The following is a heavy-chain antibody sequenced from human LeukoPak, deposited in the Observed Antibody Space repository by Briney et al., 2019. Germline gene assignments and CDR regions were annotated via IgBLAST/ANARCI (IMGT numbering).Heavy chain of an antibody. CDR3: ARGWLQSGFDY. Sequence: SQTLSLTCAISGDSVSTNRAGWNWIGQSPWRGLEWLGRTYYSSSWYNDYAVSVRSRLTISADTSKNQFSLLFSSVTPDDTAVYFCARGWLQSGFDYWGQGTLVTVSS. V-gene: IGHV6-1*01. CDR2: TYYSSSWYN. J-gene: IGHJ4*02. D-gene: IGHD5-24*01. CDR1: GDSVSTNRAG.